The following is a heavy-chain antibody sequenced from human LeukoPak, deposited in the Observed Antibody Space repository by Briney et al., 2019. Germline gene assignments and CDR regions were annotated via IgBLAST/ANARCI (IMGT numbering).Heavy chain of an antibody. CDR1: GGSINNYY. J-gene: IGHJ4*02. CDR3: AREHDDTTFDY. V-gene: IGHV4-4*07. CDR2: IYASGST. D-gene: IGHD1-1*01. Sequence: SETLSLTCTVSGGSINNYYWSWFRQPAGKGLEWIGRIYASGSTNYNPSLKSRVTISVDKSKNQVSLNLSSVTAADTAVYYCAREHDDTTFDYWGQGTLVTVSS.